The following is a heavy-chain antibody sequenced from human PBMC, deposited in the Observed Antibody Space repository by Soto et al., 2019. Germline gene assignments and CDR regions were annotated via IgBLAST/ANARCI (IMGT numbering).Heavy chain of an antibody. D-gene: IGHD1-26*01. J-gene: IGHJ4*02. CDR2: ISWNGGSV. V-gene: IGHV3-9*01. CDR1: GFTFDHYA. Sequence: DVQLVESGGGLVQPGRSLRLSRAASGFTFDHYAMHWVRQVPGKGLEWVSGISWNGGSVGYADSVKGRFTISRDNAKNSLFLQMNGLRVEDTALYYCAKGATTTTFKCFDSWGQGTLVTVSS. CDR3: AKGATTTTFKCFDS.